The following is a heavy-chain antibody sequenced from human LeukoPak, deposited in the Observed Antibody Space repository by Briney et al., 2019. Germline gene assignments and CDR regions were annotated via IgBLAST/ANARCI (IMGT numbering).Heavy chain of an antibody. V-gene: IGHV3-48*04. J-gene: IGHJ4*02. Sequence: GSLRPSCAASGFTFSSFSMNWVRQAPGKGLEWVSYIRTSGTNTDYIGSVKGRFTISRDNAKNSLYLQMNSLRAEDTAVYYCARMNYVSSGWGAPFDYWGQGTLVTVSS. CDR3: ARMNYVSSGWGAPFDY. CDR2: IRTSGTNT. D-gene: IGHD1-7*01. CDR1: GFTFSSFS.